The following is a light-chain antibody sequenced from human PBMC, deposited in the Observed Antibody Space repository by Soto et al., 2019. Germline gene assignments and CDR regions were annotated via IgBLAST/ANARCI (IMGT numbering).Light chain of an antibody. CDR3: SSYAGSDILL. CDR1: STDVGGYKS. Sequence: QSVLTQRPSASGSPGQSVTVSCTGTSTDVGGYKSVSWYQQHPGKAPKLIIYEDDKRPSGVPDRFSGSKSGTTASLTVFGLQDDDEAYYFCSSYAGSDILLFGGGTKLTVL. V-gene: IGLV2-8*01. CDR2: EDD. J-gene: IGLJ2*01.